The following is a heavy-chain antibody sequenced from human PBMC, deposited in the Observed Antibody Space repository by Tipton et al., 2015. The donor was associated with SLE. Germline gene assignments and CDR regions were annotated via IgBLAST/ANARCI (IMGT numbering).Heavy chain of an antibody. CDR2: IYYSGST. Sequence: TLSLTCTVSGGSISSYYWSWIRQPPGKGLEWIGYIYYSGSTNYNPSLKSRVTISVDTSKNQFSLKLRSVTAADTAVYYCASTDYYFDYWGQGTLVIASS. J-gene: IGHJ4*02. CDR1: GGSISSYY. D-gene: IGHD3-3*01. CDR3: ASTDYYFDY. V-gene: IGHV4-59*12.